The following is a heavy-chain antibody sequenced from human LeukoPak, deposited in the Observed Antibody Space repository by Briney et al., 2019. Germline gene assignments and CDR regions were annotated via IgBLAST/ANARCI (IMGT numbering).Heavy chain of an antibody. Sequence: GGSPRLSCAASGLTFSSYSMNWVRQAPGKGLEWVSSISSSSSYIYYADSVKGRFTISRDNAKNSLYLQMNSLRAEDTAVYYCASMLLGGSGWYDYWGQGTLVTVSS. CDR2: ISSSSSYI. CDR3: ASMLLGGSGWYDY. J-gene: IGHJ4*02. V-gene: IGHV3-21*01. CDR1: GLTFSSYS. D-gene: IGHD6-19*01.